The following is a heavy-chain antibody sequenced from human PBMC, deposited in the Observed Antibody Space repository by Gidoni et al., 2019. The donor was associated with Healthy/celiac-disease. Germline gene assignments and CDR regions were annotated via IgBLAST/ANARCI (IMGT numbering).Heavy chain of an antibody. CDR3: ARVIRDSGYDYFDY. J-gene: IGHJ4*02. CDR1: GGSISSGGYY. V-gene: IGHV4-31*03. CDR2: IYYSGST. Sequence: QVQLQESGPGLVKPSQTLSLTCPVPGGSISSGGYYWSWIRQHPGKGLEWIGYIYYSGSTYYNPSLKSRVTISVDTSKNQFSLKLSSVTAADTAVYYCARVIRDSGYDYFDYWGQGTLVTVSS. D-gene: IGHD5-12*01.